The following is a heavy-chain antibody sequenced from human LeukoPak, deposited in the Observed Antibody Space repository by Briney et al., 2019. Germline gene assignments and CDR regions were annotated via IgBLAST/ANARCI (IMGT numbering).Heavy chain of an antibody. Sequence: GRSLRLSCAASGFTFDDYAMHWVRQAPGKGLEWVSGISWNSGSIGYADSVKGRFTISRDNAKNSLYLQMNSLRAEDTALYYCAKGLIRTYDILTGGFDYWGQGTLVTVSS. CDR2: ISWNSGSI. CDR1: GFTFDDYA. J-gene: IGHJ4*02. V-gene: IGHV3-9*01. CDR3: AKGLIRTYDILTGGFDY. D-gene: IGHD3-9*01.